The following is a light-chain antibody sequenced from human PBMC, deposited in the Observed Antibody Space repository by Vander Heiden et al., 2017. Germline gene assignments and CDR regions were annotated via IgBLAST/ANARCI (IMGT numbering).Light chain of an antibody. Sequence: QSVLTQPPSVSGAPAQRVTISCTGRSSNIGAVYDVHRYRQLPETAPKLLIYGNSNRPSGVPDRFSGSKSGTSASLAITGLQAEDEADYYCQSYDSSLSVVVFGGGTKLTVL. V-gene: IGLV1-40*01. CDR3: QSYDSSLSVVV. CDR2: GNS. J-gene: IGLJ2*01. CDR1: SSNIGAVYD.